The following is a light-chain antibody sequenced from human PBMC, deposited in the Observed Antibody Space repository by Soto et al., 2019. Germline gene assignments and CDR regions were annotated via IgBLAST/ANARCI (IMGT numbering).Light chain of an antibody. J-gene: IGKJ4*01. CDR1: RNILYSSNNKNY. Sequence: DIVMTQSPDSLAVSLGERATIDCKSSRNILYSSNNKNYLAWYQQKPGQPPKLLIYWASTRESGVPDRFSGSGSRTDFTLTISSLQAEDVAVYYCQQYYSAPLTFGGGTKVEI. CDR2: WAS. CDR3: QQYYSAPLT. V-gene: IGKV4-1*01.